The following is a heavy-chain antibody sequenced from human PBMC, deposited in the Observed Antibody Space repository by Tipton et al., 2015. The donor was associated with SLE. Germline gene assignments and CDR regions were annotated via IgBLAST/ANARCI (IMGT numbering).Heavy chain of an antibody. CDR2: INYSGST. J-gene: IGHJ4*02. CDR1: GGSISSGGYY. D-gene: IGHD3-22*01. CDR3: AGAIAAVVGFDY. V-gene: IGHV4-31*03. Sequence: TLSLTCTVSGGSISSGGYYWSWIRQHPGKGREWIGDINYSGSTYYNRSLKSRVTKSVERSKNQFPLNLSSVPAADTAVYYGAGAIAAVVGFDYWGQGALVTVSS.